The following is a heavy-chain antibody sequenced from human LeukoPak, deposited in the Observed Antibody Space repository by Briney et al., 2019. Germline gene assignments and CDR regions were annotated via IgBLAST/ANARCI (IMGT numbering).Heavy chain of an antibody. CDR1: GYSFATSW. CDR2: IYPGGSDT. J-gene: IGHJ4*02. D-gene: IGHD3-22*01. CDR3: ASKVYFDTTGAPLY. V-gene: IGHV5-51*01. Sequence: GESLKISCKASGYSFATSWIGWVRQMPGKGPEWMGIIYPGGSDTRYSPSFQGQVTISADESINTAYLQWSSLKASDTAMYFCASKVYFDTTGAPLYWGQGTQVTVSS.